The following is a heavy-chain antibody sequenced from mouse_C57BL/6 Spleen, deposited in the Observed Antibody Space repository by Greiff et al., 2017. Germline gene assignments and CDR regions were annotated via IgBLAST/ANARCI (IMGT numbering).Heavy chain of an antibody. J-gene: IGHJ2*01. D-gene: IGHD2-5*01. CDR2: ISSGGSYT. CDR3: ARRGYSNSGCFDY. CDR1: GFTFSSYG. Sequence: EVKLMESGGDLVKPGGSLKLSCAASGFTFSSYGMSWVRQTPDKRLEWVATISSGGSYTSYPDSVKGRFTIARDNAKNTLYLQMSSLKSEDTAMYYCARRGYSNSGCFDYWGQGTTLTVSS. V-gene: IGHV5-6*02.